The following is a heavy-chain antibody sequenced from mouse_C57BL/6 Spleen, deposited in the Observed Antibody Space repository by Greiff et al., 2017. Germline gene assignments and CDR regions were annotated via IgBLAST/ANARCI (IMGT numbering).Heavy chain of an antibody. D-gene: IGHD1-1*01. V-gene: IGHV1-72*01. J-gene: IGHJ3*01. CDR1: GYTFTSYW. CDR3: ARADYGSSYEFAY. Sequence: VQLKESGAELVKPGASVKLSCKASGYTFTSYWMHWVKQRPGRGLEWIGRIDPNSGGTKYNEKFKSKATLTVDKPSSTAYMQLSSLTSEDSAVYYCARADYGSSYEFAYWGQGTLVTVSA. CDR2: IDPNSGGT.